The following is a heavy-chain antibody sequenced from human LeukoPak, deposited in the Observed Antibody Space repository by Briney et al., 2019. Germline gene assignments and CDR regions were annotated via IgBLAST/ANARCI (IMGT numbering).Heavy chain of an antibody. CDR3: ARYGSGSFKNYWFDP. J-gene: IGHJ5*02. Sequence: SVKVSCKASGGTFSSYAISWVRQVPGQGLEWMGGIIPIFGTANYAQKFQGRVTITADESTSTAYMELSSLRSEDTAVYYCARYGSGSFKNYWFDPWGQGTLVTVSS. CDR1: GGTFSSYA. D-gene: IGHD3-10*01. V-gene: IGHV1-69*13. CDR2: IIPIFGTA.